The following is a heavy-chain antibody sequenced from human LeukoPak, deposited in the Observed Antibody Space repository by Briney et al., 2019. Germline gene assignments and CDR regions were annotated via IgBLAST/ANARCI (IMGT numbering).Heavy chain of an antibody. CDR3: ARVYGDYSHYYFDY. V-gene: IGHV3-21*01. D-gene: IGHD4-17*01. J-gene: IGHJ4*02. CDR2: ISSSSSYI. CDR1: GFTFSSYS. Sequence: PGGSLRLPCAASGFTFSSYSMNWVRQAPGKGLEWVSSISSSSSYIYYADSVKGRFTISRDNAKNSLYLQMNSLRAEDTAVYYCARVYGDYSHYYFDYWGQGTLVTVSS.